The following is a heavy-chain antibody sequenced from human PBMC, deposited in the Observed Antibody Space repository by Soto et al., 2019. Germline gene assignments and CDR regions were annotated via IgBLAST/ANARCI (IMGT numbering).Heavy chain of an antibody. CDR3: AKAGLVNVVAGRGNYYMDV. Sequence: EVQLLESGGGLVQPGGSLRLSCAASGFTFSSYGISWVRQLPGKGLEWVSTLSGSGTTTYYADSVMGRFTISRDDPKTTLYLQMNSLRADDTAVYYCAKAGLVNVVAGRGNYYMDVWGKGTTVTVSS. J-gene: IGHJ6*03. D-gene: IGHD2-15*01. CDR2: LSGSGTTT. V-gene: IGHV3-23*01. CDR1: GFTFSSYG.